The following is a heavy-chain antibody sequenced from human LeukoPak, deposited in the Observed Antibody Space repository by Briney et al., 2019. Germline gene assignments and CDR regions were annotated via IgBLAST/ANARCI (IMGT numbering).Heavy chain of an antibody. CDR3: ARVTHRSAQHREDYFDY. J-gene: IGHJ4*02. CDR1: GGSSRSGDYF. CDR2: IHYSGNT. V-gene: IGHV4-30-4*01. Sequence: PSQTLSLTCAVSGGSSRSGDYFWSWIRQPPGKGLEWIGHIHYSGNTYYNPSLKSRVSISVDTSKNQFSLKLSSVTAADTAVYYCARVTHRSAQHREDYFDYWGQGTLVTVSS. D-gene: IGHD2-21*02.